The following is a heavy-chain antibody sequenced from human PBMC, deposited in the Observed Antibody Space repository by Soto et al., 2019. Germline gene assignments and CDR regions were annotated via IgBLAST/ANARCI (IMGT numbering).Heavy chain of an antibody. CDR3: AKDINSWYQLLLGYYYYGMDV. V-gene: IGHV3-30*18. J-gene: IGHJ6*02. Sequence: GGSLRLSCAASGFTFSSYGMHWVRQAPGKGLEWVAVISYDGSNKYYADSVKGRFTISRDNSKNTLYLQMNSLRAEDTAAYYCAKDINSWYQLLLGYYYYGMDVWGQGTTVTVSS. CDR1: GFTFSSYG. D-gene: IGHD2-2*01. CDR2: ISYDGSNK.